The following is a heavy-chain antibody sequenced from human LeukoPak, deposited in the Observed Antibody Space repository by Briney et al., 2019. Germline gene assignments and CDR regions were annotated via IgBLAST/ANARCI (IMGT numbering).Heavy chain of an antibody. V-gene: IGHV3-15*01. Sequence: PGGSLRLSCAASGFTFSNAWMSRVRQAPGKGLEWVGRIKSKTDGGTTDYAAPVKGRFTISRDDSTNTLYLRMNSLKSEDTAVYYCTTYGSGRKFDYWGQGVLVTVSS. CDR2: IKSKTDGGTT. CDR1: GFTFSNAW. CDR3: TTYGSGRKFDY. J-gene: IGHJ4*02. D-gene: IGHD3-10*01.